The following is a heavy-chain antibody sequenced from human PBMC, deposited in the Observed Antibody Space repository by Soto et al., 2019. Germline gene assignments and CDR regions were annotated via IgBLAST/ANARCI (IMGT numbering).Heavy chain of an antibody. CDR2: MNAKSGDT. CDR1: GYTFSDFD. J-gene: IGHJ6*02. Sequence: QAHLEQSGAELKRPGASVKVSCKASGYTFSDFDINWLRQASGQGPERMGWMNAKSGDTFFAQRFQGKFNMTWDTSLSTAYMEVGSLTSDDTAIYYCARGNPFNYAGFDVWGQGTTVAVSS. CDR3: ARGNPFNYAGFDV. D-gene: IGHD3-16*01. V-gene: IGHV1-8*01.